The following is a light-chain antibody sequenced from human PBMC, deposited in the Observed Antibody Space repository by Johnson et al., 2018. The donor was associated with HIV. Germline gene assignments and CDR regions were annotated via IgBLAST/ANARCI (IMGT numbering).Light chain of an antibody. J-gene: IGLJ1*01. Sequence: QSLLTQPPSVSAAPGQKVTISCSGSSSNIGNNYVSWYQQLPGTAPKLLIYDNNKRPSGIPDRFSGFKSGTSATLGITGLQTGDEADYYCATWDTSLSAGGVFGTGTKVTVL. CDR2: DNN. V-gene: IGLV1-51*01. CDR3: ATWDTSLSAGGV. CDR1: SSNIGNNY.